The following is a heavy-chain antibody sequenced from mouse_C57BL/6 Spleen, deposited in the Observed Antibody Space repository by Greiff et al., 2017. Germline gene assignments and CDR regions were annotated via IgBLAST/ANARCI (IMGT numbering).Heavy chain of an antibody. J-gene: IGHJ3*01. Sequence: QVQLQQSGAELARPGASVKMSCKASGYTFTSYTMHWVKQRPGQGLEWIGYINPSSGYTKYNQKFKDKATLTADKSSSTAYMQLSSLTSEDSAVYYCAREGASNPFAYWGQGTLVTVSA. CDR1: GYTFTSYT. CDR3: AREGASNPFAY. V-gene: IGHV1-4*01. D-gene: IGHD2-5*01. CDR2: INPSSGYT.